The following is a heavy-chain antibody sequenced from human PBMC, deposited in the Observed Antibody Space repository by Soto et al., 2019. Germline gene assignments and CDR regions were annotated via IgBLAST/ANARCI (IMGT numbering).Heavy chain of an antibody. Sequence: ASVKVSCKASGYTFTSYGISWVRQAPGQGLEWMGWISAYNGNTNYAQKLQGRVTMTTDTSTSTAYMELRSLRSDDTAVYYCATTYPTSLLWFGEFGYMDVWGKGTTVTVSS. CDR1: GYTFTSYG. CDR3: ATTYPTSLLWFGEFGYMDV. D-gene: IGHD3-10*01. CDR2: ISAYNGNT. J-gene: IGHJ6*03. V-gene: IGHV1-18*01.